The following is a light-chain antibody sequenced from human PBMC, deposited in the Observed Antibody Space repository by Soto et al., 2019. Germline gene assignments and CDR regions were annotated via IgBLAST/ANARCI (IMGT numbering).Light chain of an antibody. Sequence: QSVLTQPPSASGTPGQRVTISCSGSSSNIGSNTVNWYQQLPGTAPKLLIYSNNRGPSGVPDRFSGSKSGTSASLAISGLQSEDEADFYCAAWDDSLNVPVYVFGTGTKLTVL. J-gene: IGLJ1*01. V-gene: IGLV1-44*01. CDR1: SSNIGSNT. CDR3: AAWDDSLNVPVYV. CDR2: SNN.